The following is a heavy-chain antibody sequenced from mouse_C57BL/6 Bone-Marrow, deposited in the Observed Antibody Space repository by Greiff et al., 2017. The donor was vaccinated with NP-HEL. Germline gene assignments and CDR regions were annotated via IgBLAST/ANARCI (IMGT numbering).Heavy chain of an antibody. V-gene: IGHV5-6*01. J-gene: IGHJ4*01. CDR1: GFTFSSYG. CDR3: ARQVYYYGSSYYYAMDY. Sequence: EVQVVESGGDLVKPGGSLKLSCAASGFTFSSYGMSWVRQTPDKRLEWVATISSGGSYTYYPDSVKGRFTISRDNAKNTLYLQMSSLKSEDTAMYYCARQVYYYGSSYYYAMDYWGQGTSVTVSS. D-gene: IGHD1-1*01. CDR2: ISSGGSYT.